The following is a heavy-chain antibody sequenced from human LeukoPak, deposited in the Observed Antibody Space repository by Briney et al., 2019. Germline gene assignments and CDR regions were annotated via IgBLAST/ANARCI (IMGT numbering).Heavy chain of an antibody. Sequence: PGGSLRLSCTASGFTFGDYAMSWFRQAPGKGLEWVGFIRNRPNGGTTEYAASVKGRFTISRDDSKSIAYLQMNSLKIEDTAVYYCTRGDYSNYDYWGQGTLVTVSP. CDR1: GFTFGDYA. CDR3: TRGDYSNYDY. D-gene: IGHD4-11*01. CDR2: IRNRPNGGTT. V-gene: IGHV3-49*03. J-gene: IGHJ4*02.